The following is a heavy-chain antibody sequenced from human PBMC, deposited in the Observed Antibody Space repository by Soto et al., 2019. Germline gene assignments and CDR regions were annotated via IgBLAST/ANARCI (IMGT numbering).Heavy chain of an antibody. V-gene: IGHV1-69*13. CDR3: VHRRDGYNSAFFDY. Sequence: GASVKVSCKASGGTFSSYAFSWVRQVPGQGLEWLGGIIRIFHTSTYAQKFQGRVTITADESTGTAYMELSSLRSEDTAVYYCVHRRDGYNSAFFDYWGQGTLVTVSS. D-gene: IGHD5-12*01. CDR2: IIRIFHTS. J-gene: IGHJ4*02. CDR1: GGTFSSYA.